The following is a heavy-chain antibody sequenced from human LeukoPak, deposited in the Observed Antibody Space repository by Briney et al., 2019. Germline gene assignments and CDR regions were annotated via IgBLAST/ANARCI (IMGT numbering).Heavy chain of an antibody. D-gene: IGHD1-26*01. CDR1: GDSTSGDDC. J-gene: IGHJ5*02. V-gene: IGHV4-38-2*02. CDR3: ARDGGFYYTASPNSWFDP. CDR2: ISNRGSP. Sequence: SETLSLTCIVSGDSTSGDDCWGWIRQPPGKGLEWIGSISNRGSPYYNPSLKSRVTMSADTPNNQFSLRLSSVTAADTAVYYCARDGGFYYTASPNSWFDPWGQGTLVTVSS.